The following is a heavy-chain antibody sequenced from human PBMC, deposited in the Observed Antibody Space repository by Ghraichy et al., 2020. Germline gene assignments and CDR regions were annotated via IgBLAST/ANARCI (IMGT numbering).Heavy chain of an antibody. J-gene: IGHJ4*02. V-gene: IGHV1-2*02. CDR1: GYSFIGYF. CDR3: ARVEGGVNDCNRVRCYDFEL. D-gene: IGHD2/OR15-2a*01. CDR2: INPDTGAT. Sequence: ASVKVSCKASGYSFIGYFMHWLRQAPGQGLEWMGWINPDTGATSYAQKFQGRVTVTRDTSISTPYMELSSLTSDDTAVLYCARVEGGVNDCNRVRCYDFELWCQGTLVTVSS.